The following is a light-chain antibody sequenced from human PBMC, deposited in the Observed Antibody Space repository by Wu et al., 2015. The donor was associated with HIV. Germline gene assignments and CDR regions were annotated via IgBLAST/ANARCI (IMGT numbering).Light chain of an antibody. J-gene: IGKJ2*01. Sequence: DIQMTQSPSSLSASVGDRVTITCRASQSISSYLNWYQQKPGKAPKLLIYAASSLQSGVPSRFSGSGSGTDYTLTISSLQPEDFATYYCQQSYSNPRYTFGQGTKLKIK. CDR3: QQSYSNPRYT. V-gene: IGKV1-39*01. CDR1: QSISSY. CDR2: AAS.